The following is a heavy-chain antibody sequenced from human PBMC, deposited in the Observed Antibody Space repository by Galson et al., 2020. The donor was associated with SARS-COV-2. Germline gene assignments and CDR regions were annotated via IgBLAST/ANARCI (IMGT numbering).Heavy chain of an antibody. CDR2: IIPIFGTA. J-gene: IGHJ6*02. D-gene: IGHD2-21*02. V-gene: IGHV1-69*13. CDR3: ARDRPLAYCGGDCYPTLGMDV. Sequence: SVKVSCKASGGTFSSYAISWVRQAPGQGLEWMGGIIPIFGTANYAQKFQGRVTITADESTSTAYMELSSLRSEDTAVYYCARDRPLAYCGGDCYPTLGMDVWGQGTTVTVSS. CDR1: GGTFSSYA.